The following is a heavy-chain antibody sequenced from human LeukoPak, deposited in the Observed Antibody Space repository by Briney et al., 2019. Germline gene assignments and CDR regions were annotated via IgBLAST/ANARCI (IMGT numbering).Heavy chain of an antibody. CDR3: ARDTADAFDI. V-gene: IGHV3-30*03. CDR1: GFTFSSYG. Sequence: GGSLRLSCAASGFTFSSYGMHWVRQAPGKGLEWVAVISYDESNKYYVDSVKGRFTISRDNAKNTLYLQMNSLRAEDTAVYYCARDTADAFDIWGQGTMVTVSS. CDR2: ISYDESNK. J-gene: IGHJ3*02.